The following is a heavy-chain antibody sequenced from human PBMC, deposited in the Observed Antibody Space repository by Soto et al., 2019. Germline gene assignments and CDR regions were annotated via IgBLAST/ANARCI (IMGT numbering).Heavy chain of an antibody. CDR3: ARVITGTTFYYYDCMDV. V-gene: IGHV1-18*01. CDR1: GYTFTSYG. D-gene: IGHD1-7*01. CDR2: VSAYNGNT. J-gene: IGHJ6*02. Sequence: QVQLVQPGAEVKKPGASVKVSCKASGYTFTSYGISWVRQAPGQGLEWMGWVSAYNGNTNYAQKLQGRVTMTTDTSTSTAYMELRSLRSDDTAVYYCARVITGTTFYYYDCMDVWGQGTTVTVSS.